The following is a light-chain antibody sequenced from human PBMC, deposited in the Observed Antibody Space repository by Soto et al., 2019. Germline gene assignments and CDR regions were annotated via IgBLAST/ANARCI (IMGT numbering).Light chain of an antibody. J-gene: IGKJ3*01. CDR2: GAS. Sequence: IQLTQSPSSLSASMGERVTIIGRASQGIINYLAWYQQKTGKAPKLLIYGASTLQGGVPSRFSGSGSGTDFTLTVSSLQPEDLATYYCQQLFTYPPTFGPGTKVDI. V-gene: IGKV1-9*01. CDR1: QGIINY. CDR3: QQLFTYPPT.